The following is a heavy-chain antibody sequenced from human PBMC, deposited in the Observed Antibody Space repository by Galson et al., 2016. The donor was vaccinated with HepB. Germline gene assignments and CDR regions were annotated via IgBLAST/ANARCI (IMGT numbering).Heavy chain of an antibody. CDR2: IFYDGTNK. D-gene: IGHD4-17*01. J-gene: IGHJ4*02. CDR1: AFNFSNYG. V-gene: IGHV3-33*06. CDR3: TKENDYGNYPGDF. Sequence: SLRLSCAASAFNFSNYGMHWVRQAPGKGLEWVAFIFYDGTNKYYGDSVQGRSTVSRDNSMNTLYLQMNSLRAEDTAMYYCTKENDYGNYPGDFWGQGTLVTVSS.